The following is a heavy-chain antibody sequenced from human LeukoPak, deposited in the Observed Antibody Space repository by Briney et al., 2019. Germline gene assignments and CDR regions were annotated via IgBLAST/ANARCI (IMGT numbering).Heavy chain of an antibody. Sequence: GGSLRLSCVGSRFTFSRYWMNWVRQAPGKGLEWVSSISSSSSYIYYADSVKGRFTISRDNAKNSLYLQMNSLRAEDTAVYYCARELRNYDFWSGYYLGWFDPWGQGTLVTVSS. CDR1: RFTFSRYW. CDR3: ARELRNYDFWSGYYLGWFDP. V-gene: IGHV3-21*01. D-gene: IGHD3-3*01. CDR2: ISSSSSYI. J-gene: IGHJ5*02.